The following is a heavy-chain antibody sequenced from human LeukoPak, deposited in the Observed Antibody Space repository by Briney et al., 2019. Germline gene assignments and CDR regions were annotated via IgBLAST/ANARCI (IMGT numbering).Heavy chain of an antibody. CDR2: IYYSGST. D-gene: IGHD2-2*01. CDR3: ARDRLRRCSSTSYYSSYYYGMDV. CDR1: GGSISSGGYY. Sequence: SETLSLTCTVSGGSISSGGYYWSWIRQHPGKGLEWIGYIYYSGSTYYNPSLKSRVTISVDTSKNQFSLKLSSVTAADTAVYYCARDRLRRCSSTSYYSSYYYGMDVWGQGTTVTVSS. J-gene: IGHJ6*02. V-gene: IGHV4-31*03.